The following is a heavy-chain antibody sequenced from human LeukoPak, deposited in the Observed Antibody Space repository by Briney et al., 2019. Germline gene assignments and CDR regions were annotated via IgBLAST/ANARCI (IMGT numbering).Heavy chain of an antibody. D-gene: IGHD3-10*01. CDR3: ARVLSGYGSGSYYNFQPNHYYYYYMDV. Sequence: PSETLSLTCTVSGGSISSSSYYWGWIRQPPGKGLEWIGYIYYSGSTNYNPSLKSRVTISVDTSKNQFSLKLSSVTAADTAVYYCARVLSGYGSGSYYNFQPNHYYYYYMDVWGKGTTVTISS. V-gene: IGHV4-61*05. J-gene: IGHJ6*03. CDR1: GGSISSSSYY. CDR2: IYYSGST.